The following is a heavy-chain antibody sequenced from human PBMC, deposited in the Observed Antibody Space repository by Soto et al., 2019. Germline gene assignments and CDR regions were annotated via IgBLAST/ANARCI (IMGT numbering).Heavy chain of an antibody. CDR2: IYYSGST. CDR3: ACDFHITGTSPPYGMDV. V-gene: IGHV4-30-4*01. D-gene: IGHD1-1*01. CDR1: GGSISSGDYY. Sequence: NPSETLSLTCTVSGGSISSGDYYWSWIRQRKGKGLEWIGYIYYSGSTYYNPSLKSRVTISVDTSKNQFSLKLTSVTAADTAVYYCACDFHITGTSPPYGMDVWGQGTTVTVSS. J-gene: IGHJ6*02.